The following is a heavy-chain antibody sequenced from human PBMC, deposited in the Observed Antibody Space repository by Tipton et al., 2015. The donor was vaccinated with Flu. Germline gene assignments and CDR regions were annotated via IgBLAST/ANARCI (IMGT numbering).Heavy chain of an antibody. J-gene: IGHJ6*01. CDR2: IEQVGSEK. V-gene: IGHV3-7*01. CDR3: ARQAFFYSDAMDV. Sequence: SLRLSCAASGFTFRNYWMTWVRQAPGKGLEWVVNIEQVGSEKYYVDSVKCIFTIPRDNAKNALYLQMYSLRVEDTAVYYCARQAFFYSDAMDVWGQGATVTVSS. CDR1: GFTFRNYW. D-gene: IGHD2-15*01.